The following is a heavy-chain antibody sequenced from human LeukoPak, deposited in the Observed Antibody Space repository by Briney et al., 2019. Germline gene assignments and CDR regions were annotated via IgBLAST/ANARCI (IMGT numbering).Heavy chain of an antibody. J-gene: IGHJ4*02. Sequence: GGSLRLSCAASGFTFSSYSMNWVRQAPGKGLEWVSSISSSSSYIYSADSVKGRFTISRDNARNSLYLRMNSLRAEDTAVYYCARDPGAYSSSPIDYWGQGTLVTVSS. CDR2: ISSSSSYI. V-gene: IGHV3-21*01. CDR3: ARDPGAYSSSPIDY. CDR1: GFTFSSYS. D-gene: IGHD6-6*01.